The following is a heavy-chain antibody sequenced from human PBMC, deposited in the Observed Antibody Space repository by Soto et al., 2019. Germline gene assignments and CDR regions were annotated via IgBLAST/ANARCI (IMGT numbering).Heavy chain of an antibody. CDR2: IYHSGST. J-gene: IGHJ4*02. CDR3: ARTSGYYLYDY. D-gene: IGHD3-22*01. CDR1: GGSISSGGYS. V-gene: IGHV4-30-2*03. Sequence: SETLSLTCAVSGGSISSGGYSWSWIRQPPGKGLEWIGYIYHSGSTYYNPSLKSRVTITRDTSASTAYMELSSLRSEDTAVYYCARTSGYYLYDYWGQGTLVTVSS.